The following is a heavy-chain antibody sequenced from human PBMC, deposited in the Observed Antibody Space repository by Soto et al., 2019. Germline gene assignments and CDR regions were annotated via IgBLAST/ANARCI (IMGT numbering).Heavy chain of an antibody. CDR2: INSDGSST. Sequence: PGGSLRLSCAASGFIFSSYWMHWARQAPGKGLVWVSRINSDGSSTSYAESVKGRFTISRDNAKNTLYLQMNSVRAEDTAVYYCVRKSINGMIVWGQGTTVTVSS. J-gene: IGHJ6*02. CDR1: GFIFSSYW. CDR3: VRKSINGMIV. V-gene: IGHV3-74*01.